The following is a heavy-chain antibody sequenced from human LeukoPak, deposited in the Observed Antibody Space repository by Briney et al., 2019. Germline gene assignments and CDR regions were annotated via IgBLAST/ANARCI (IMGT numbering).Heavy chain of an antibody. Sequence: NPSETLSLTCTVSGGSTSSSGDYWGWIRQPPGKGLEWIGSVYYSGSTYYNPSLKSRVTISVDTSKNQFSLKLSSVTAADTAVYYCARTYCSSTSCSGGYYYMDVWGKGTTVTVSS. CDR2: VYYSGST. D-gene: IGHD2-2*01. J-gene: IGHJ6*03. V-gene: IGHV4-39*07. CDR1: GGSTSSSGDY. CDR3: ARTYCSSTSCSGGYYYMDV.